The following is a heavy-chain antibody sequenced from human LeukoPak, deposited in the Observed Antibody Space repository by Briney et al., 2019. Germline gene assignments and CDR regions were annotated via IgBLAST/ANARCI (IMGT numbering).Heavy chain of an antibody. V-gene: IGHV3-7*01. J-gene: IGHJ3*02. CDR3: ARDRLTLTGLVHHDALDI. D-gene: IGHD3/OR15-3a*01. CDR2: IKEDGSEK. Sequence: GGSLRLSCVASKFCFSMFWVSWVRQAPGKGLEWVANIKEDGSEKYYVESVRGRFTISRDNAKNSLYLQMNGLRADDTALYYCARDRLTLTGLVHHDALDIWGQGTMVTVSS. CDR1: KFCFSMFW.